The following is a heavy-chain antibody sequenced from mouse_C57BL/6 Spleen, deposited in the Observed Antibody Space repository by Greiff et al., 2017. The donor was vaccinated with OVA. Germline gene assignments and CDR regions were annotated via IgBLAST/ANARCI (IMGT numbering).Heavy chain of an antibody. J-gene: IGHJ1*03. CDR1: GYTFTDYN. Sequence: EVQLHQSGPELVKPGASVKIPCKASGYTFTDYNMDWVKQSHGKSLEWIGDINPNNGGTIYNQKFKGKATLTVDKSSSTAYMELRSLTSEDTAVYYCARWGYPYWYFDVWGTGTTVTVSS. D-gene: IGHD3-1*01. CDR2: INPNNGGT. CDR3: ARWGYPYWYFDV. V-gene: IGHV1-18*01.